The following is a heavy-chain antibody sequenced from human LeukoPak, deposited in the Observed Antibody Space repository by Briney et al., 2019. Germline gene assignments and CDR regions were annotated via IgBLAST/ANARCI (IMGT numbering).Heavy chain of an antibody. V-gene: IGHV4-31*03. CDR2: IYYSGST. D-gene: IGHD4-11*01. CDR3: ARATVTVYYYGMDV. CDR1: GGSISSGGYY. Sequence: SETLSLTCTVSGGSISSGGYYWSWIRQHPGKGLEWIGYIYYSGSTYYNPSLKSRVTISVDTFKNQFSLKLSSVTAADTAVYYCARATVTVYYYGMDVWGQGTTVTVSS. J-gene: IGHJ6*02.